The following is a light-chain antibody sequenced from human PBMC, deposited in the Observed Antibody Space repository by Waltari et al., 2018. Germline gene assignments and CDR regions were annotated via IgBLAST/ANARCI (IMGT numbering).Light chain of an antibody. CDR1: QSVGGN. CDR2: DAS. V-gene: IGKV3-15*01. Sequence: MTQSPATLSVSPGERATLSCRASQSVGGNLAWYQQNPGQAPRLLMYDASTRATGTPARFSGSGSGTDFTLTISSLQSEDFAVYYCQQYSNWPPATFGQGTKVEIK. J-gene: IGKJ1*01. CDR3: QQYSNWPPAT.